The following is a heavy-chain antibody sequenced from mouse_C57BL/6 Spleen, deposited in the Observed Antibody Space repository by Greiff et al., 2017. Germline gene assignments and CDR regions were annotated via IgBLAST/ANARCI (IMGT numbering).Heavy chain of an antibody. CDR3: ARDAEGNYRYFDV. V-gene: IGHV7-1*01. Sequence: EVHLVESGGGLVQSGRSLRLSCATSGFTFSDFYMEWVRQAPGKGLEWIAASRNKANDYKTEYSASVKGRFIVSRYTSQSLLYLQMNALRAEDTAIYYCARDAEGNYRYFDVWGTGTTVTVSS. J-gene: IGHJ1*03. D-gene: IGHD2-1*01. CDR2: SRNKANDYKT. CDR1: GFTFSDFY.